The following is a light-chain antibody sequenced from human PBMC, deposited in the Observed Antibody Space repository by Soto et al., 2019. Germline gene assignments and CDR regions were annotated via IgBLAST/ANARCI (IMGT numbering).Light chain of an antibody. V-gene: IGKV3-20*01. CDR2: GAS. Sequence: VLTQSPGTLSLSPGERATISCRASQSVSSSYLAWYQQKPGQAPRLLISGASSRATGIPDRISGSGSGTDFTLTISRLEPEDFAVYYCQQYGSSPPWTFGQGTKVDIK. CDR1: QSVSSSY. CDR3: QQYGSSPPWT. J-gene: IGKJ1*01.